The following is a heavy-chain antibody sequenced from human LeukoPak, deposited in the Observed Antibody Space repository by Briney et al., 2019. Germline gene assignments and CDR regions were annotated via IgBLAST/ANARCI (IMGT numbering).Heavy chain of an antibody. CDR1: EFTFSNYA. CDR3: ARDRDYAFDY. V-gene: IGHV3-48*02. Sequence: PGGSLRLSCAASEFTFSNYAMSWVRQAPGKGLEWISYINSDTYSNTIHYADTVKGRFTISRDNAKSPLYLQMNSLRDEDTAVYYCARDRDYAFDYWGQGTLVTVSS. CDR2: INSDTYSNTI. D-gene: IGHD4-17*01. J-gene: IGHJ4*02.